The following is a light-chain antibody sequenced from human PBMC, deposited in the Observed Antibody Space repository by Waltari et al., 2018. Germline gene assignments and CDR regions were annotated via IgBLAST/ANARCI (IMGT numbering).Light chain of an antibody. CDR1: QSLVHSDGNTY. J-gene: IGKJ4*01. CDR2: KVS. V-gene: IGKV2-30*02. Sequence: DVVLTQSPLSLPVTLGQPASISCKSIQSLVHSDGNTYLAWFHQRPGQSPRRLIYKVSNRESGVPDRFSASGSGTDFTLKISRVEAEDVGVYYCMQGTHWPLTFGGGTKVEMK. CDR3: MQGTHWPLT.